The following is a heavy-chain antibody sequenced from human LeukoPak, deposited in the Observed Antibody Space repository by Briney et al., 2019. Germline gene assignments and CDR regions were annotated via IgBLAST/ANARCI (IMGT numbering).Heavy chain of an antibody. CDR2: IYAGDSDT. J-gene: IGHJ5*02. Sequence: GESLKISCQGSGYNFATFSITWVRQVPGKGLEWLRIIYAGDSDTTYNPSFQGHVTISVDNSFNTAYLQWTSLRTSDTAVYYCAANYFDLGTYVYWFDPWGQGTLVTVSS. V-gene: IGHV5-51*01. CDR1: GYNFATFS. CDR3: AANYFDLGTYVYWFDP. D-gene: IGHD2/OR15-2a*01.